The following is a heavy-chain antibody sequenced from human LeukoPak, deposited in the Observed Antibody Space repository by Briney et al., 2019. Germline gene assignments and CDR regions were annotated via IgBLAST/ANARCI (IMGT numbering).Heavy chain of an antibody. Sequence: GGSLRLPCAASGFTFSSYAMSWVRQAPGKGLEWVSAISGSGGSTYYADSVEGRFTISRDNSKNTLYLQMNSLRAEDTAVYYCAKVPITMIVVVYFDYWGQGTLVTVSS. CDR2: ISGSGGST. D-gene: IGHD3-22*01. J-gene: IGHJ4*02. V-gene: IGHV3-23*01. CDR1: GFTFSSYA. CDR3: AKVPITMIVVVYFDY.